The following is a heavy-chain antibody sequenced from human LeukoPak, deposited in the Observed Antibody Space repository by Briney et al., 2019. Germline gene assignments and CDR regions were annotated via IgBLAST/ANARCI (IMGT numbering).Heavy chain of an antibody. V-gene: IGHV3-9*03. J-gene: IGHJ4*02. CDR2: ISWNSGSI. D-gene: IGHD6-19*01. Sequence: GGSLRLSCAASGFTFDDYAMHWVRQAPGKGLEWVSGISWNSGSIGYADSVKGRFTISRDNAKNSLYLQMNSLRAEDMALYYCAKDTNQWLGYYFDYWGQGTLVTVSS. CDR3: AKDTNQWLGYYFDY. CDR1: GFTFDDYA.